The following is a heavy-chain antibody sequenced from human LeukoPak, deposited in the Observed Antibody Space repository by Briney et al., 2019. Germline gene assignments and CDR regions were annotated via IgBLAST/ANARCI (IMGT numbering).Heavy chain of an antibody. CDR1: GFTFRGYS. Sequence: PGGSLRLSCAASGFTFRGYSMNWVRQAPGKGLEWVSHISSGSSTIYYADSVKGRFTISRDNAKNSLYLQMNSLRAEDTAVYYCARGQLTDPRIDYWGQGTLVTVSS. V-gene: IGHV3-48*04. CDR2: ISSGSSTI. CDR3: ARGQLTDPRIDY. J-gene: IGHJ4*02. D-gene: IGHD6-13*01.